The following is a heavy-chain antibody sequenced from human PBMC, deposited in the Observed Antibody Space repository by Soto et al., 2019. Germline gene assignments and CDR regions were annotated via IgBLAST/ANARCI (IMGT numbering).Heavy chain of an antibody. CDR1: GFTFRGYG. J-gene: IGHJ6*03. CDR3: ATDLGGYYYYYYMDV. V-gene: IGHV3-30*03. CDR2: ISADGTNE. Sequence: QVQLVESGGGVVQPGRSLRLSCAASGFTFRGYGIHWVRQAPGKGLEWVAVISADGTNEYYADSVKGRFTISRDNSKNTLYLQMNSLRADDTAVYYCATDLGGYYYYYYMDVWGKGTTVTVSS.